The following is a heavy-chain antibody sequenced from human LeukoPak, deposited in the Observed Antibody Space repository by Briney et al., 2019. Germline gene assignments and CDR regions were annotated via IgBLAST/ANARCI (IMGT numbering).Heavy chain of an antibody. CDR3: ARSPHYYDSSGYYPTGTDCDY. Sequence: GGSLRLSCAASGFTFSSYWMSWVRQAPGKGLEWVANIKQDGSEKYYADSVKGRFTISRDNSKNTLYLQMNSLRAEDTAVYYCARSPHYYDSSGYYPTGTDCDYWGQGTLVTVSS. D-gene: IGHD3-22*01. CDR2: IKQDGSEK. CDR1: GFTFSSYW. J-gene: IGHJ4*02. V-gene: IGHV3-7*01.